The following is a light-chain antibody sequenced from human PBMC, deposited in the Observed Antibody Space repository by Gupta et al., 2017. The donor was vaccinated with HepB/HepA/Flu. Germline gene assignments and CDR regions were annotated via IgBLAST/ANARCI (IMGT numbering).Light chain of an antibody. J-gene: IGLJ3*02. Sequence: QSVLTQPPSVSGTPGQRVVISCSGSSSNIGTNFVYWYQHLPGAAPSPLIYRSNQRPSGVPERFSGSKSGTSASLAIGGLRSEDEADYYCVAWDDTLVGWLFGGGTRLTVL. CDR3: VAWDDTLVGWL. V-gene: IGLV1-47*01. CDR2: RSN. CDR1: SSNIGTNF.